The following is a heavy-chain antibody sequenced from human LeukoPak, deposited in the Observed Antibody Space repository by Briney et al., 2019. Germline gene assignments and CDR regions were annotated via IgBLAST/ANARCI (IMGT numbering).Heavy chain of an antibody. J-gene: IGHJ4*02. V-gene: IGHV7-4-1*02. CDR2: INTNTGNP. D-gene: IGHD6-13*01. CDR1: GYTFTSYA. Sequence: GASVKVSCKASGYTFTSYAMNWVRQAPGQGLEWMGWINTNTGNPTYAQGFTGRFVFSLDTSVSTAYLQISSLKAEDTAVYYCARGIRWSGRAAAGRRVDYWGQGTLVTVSS. CDR3: ARGIRWSGRAAAGRRVDY.